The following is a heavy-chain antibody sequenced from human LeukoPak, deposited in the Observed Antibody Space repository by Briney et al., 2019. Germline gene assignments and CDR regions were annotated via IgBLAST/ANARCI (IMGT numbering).Heavy chain of an antibody. J-gene: IGHJ4*02. D-gene: IGHD6-6*01. CDR3: ARGVRVGFSSYYFDY. CDR1: GDSMNGLS. CDR2: IYDTGNT. V-gene: IGHV4-59*11. Sequence: SETLSLTCTVSGDSMNGLSWSWIRQSPGKGLEWVAYIYDTGNTNTSPSLKSRVTLSVDTSKKQFSLRLSSVTAADTAVYYCARGVRVGFSSYYFDYWGQGTLVTVSS.